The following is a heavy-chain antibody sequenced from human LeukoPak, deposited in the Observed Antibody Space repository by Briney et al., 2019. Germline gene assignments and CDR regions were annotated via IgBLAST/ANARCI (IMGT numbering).Heavy chain of an antibody. V-gene: IGHV4-59*08. CDR1: GGSISSFY. D-gene: IGHD2/OR15-2a*01. J-gene: IGHJ6*01. CDR2: IQNSAIYRAKI. CDR3: ARLPSTFYYSMDV. Sequence: TSETLSLTCAVSGGSISSFYWTWIRQPPGKGLEWVGYIQNSAIYRAKIKSSPSLQSRVSLSIDTSKNQVSLTVNSVTAADTAVYSCARLPSTFYYSMDVGGQGPRSPSPQ.